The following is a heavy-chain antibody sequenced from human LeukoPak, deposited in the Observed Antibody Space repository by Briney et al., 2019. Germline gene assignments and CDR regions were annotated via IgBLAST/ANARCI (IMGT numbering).Heavy chain of an antibody. V-gene: IGHV3-7*01. CDR3: ARYLTGYRYYYYYYGMDV. J-gene: IGHJ6*02. Sequence: GGSLRLSCAASGFTFSSYWMSWVRQAPGKGLEWVANIKQDGSEKYYVDSVKGRFTISRDNAKNSLYLQMNSLRAEDTAVYYCARYLTGYRYYYYYYGMDVWGQGTTVTVSS. CDR1: GFTFSSYW. D-gene: IGHD3-9*01. CDR2: IKQDGSEK.